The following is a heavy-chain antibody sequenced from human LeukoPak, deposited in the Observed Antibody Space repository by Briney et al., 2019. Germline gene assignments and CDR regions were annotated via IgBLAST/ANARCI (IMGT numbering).Heavy chain of an antibody. D-gene: IGHD6-19*01. CDR2: IYYSGST. CDR1: GASISPDY. J-gene: IGHJ4*02. V-gene: IGHV4-59*05. Sequence: PSETLSLTCTVSGASISPDYWSWIRQPPGKGLEWIGSIYYSGSTYYNPSLKSRVTISVDTSKNQFSLKLSSVTAADTAVYYCAIHKGYSSGWYIRDRGYYFDYWGQGTLVTVSS. CDR3: AIHKGYSSGWYIRDRGYYFDY.